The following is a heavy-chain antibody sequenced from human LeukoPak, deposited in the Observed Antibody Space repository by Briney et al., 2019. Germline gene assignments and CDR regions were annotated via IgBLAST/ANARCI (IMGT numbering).Heavy chain of an antibody. D-gene: IGHD5-24*01. V-gene: IGHV3-23*01. Sequence: GGPLRLSCAASGFTFSSYAMSWVRQAPGKGLEWVSAISGSGGSTYYADSVKGRFTISRDNSKNTLYLQMDSLRAEDTAVYYCARDKDVYYFDYWGQGTLVTASS. CDR2: ISGSGGST. CDR1: GFTFSSYA. CDR3: ARDKDVYYFDY. J-gene: IGHJ4*02.